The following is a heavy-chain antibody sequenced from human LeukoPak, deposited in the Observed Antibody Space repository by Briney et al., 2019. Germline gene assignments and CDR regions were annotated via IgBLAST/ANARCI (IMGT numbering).Heavy chain of an antibody. J-gene: IGHJ4*02. D-gene: IGHD3-10*01. CDR1: GFTVSSNY. V-gene: IGHV3-66*01. CDR3: ARERGRGVISPYFES. Sequence: PGGSLRLSCTASGFTVSSNYMSWVRQAPGKGLEWVSVIYSGGDTRYAASVKGRFTISRDNSKNTLYLQMNSLRAEDTALYYCARERGRGVISPYFESWGQGTLVTVSS. CDR2: IYSGGDT.